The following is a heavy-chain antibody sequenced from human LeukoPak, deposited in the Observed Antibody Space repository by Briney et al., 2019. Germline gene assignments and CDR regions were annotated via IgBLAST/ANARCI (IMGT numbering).Heavy chain of an antibody. CDR3: ARFAGYSYGYTFDY. CDR2: ISYSGST. J-gene: IGHJ4*02. D-gene: IGHD5-18*01. Sequence: SETLSLTCAVYGGSFSGYYWSWIRQPPGKGLEWIGYISYSGSTNYNPSLKSRVTISVDTSKNQFSLKLSSVTAADTAVYYCARFAGYSYGYTFDYWGQGTLVTVSS. CDR1: GGSFSGYY. V-gene: IGHV4-59*08.